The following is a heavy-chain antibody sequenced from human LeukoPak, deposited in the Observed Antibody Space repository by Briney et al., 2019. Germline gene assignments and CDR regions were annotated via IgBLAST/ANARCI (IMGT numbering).Heavy chain of an antibody. Sequence: SQTLSLTCTVSGGSISSGNYYWSWIRQPAGKGLEWIGRFYTSGSTNYNPSLKSRVTISIDTSKNQFSLKLSSVTAADTAVYYCARRTIFGVVIMFYYMDVWGKGTTVTVSS. J-gene: IGHJ6*03. D-gene: IGHD3-3*01. CDR1: GGSISSGNYY. CDR3: ARRTIFGVVIMFYYMDV. CDR2: FYTSGST. V-gene: IGHV4-61*02.